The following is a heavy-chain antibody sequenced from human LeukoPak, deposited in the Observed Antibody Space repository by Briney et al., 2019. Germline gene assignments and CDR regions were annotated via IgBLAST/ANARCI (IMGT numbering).Heavy chain of an antibody. CDR2: IYPGDSDT. Sequence: ESLKTSRKGSGYSFTSYWIGWVRQMPGKGLEWIGIIYPGDSDTRYSPSFQGQVNLSAHKSISTAYPQWSSLKASDTAMYYCARRDSSGYYGGRDYWGQGTLVTVSS. CDR1: GYSFTSYW. CDR3: ARRDSSGYYGGRDY. J-gene: IGHJ4*02. D-gene: IGHD3-22*01. V-gene: IGHV5-51*01.